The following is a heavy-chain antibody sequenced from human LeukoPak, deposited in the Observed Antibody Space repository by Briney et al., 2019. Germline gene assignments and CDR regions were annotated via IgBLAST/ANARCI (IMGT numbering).Heavy chain of an antibody. Sequence: ASETLSLTCTVSGGSISSYYWSWIRQPPGKGLEWIGYIYYSGSTNYNPSLKSRVTISVDTSKNQFSLKLSSVTAADTAVYYCARERLPHDAFDIWGQGTMVTVSS. D-gene: IGHD6-25*01. V-gene: IGHV4-59*01. CDR3: ARERLPHDAFDI. CDR1: GGSISSYY. J-gene: IGHJ3*02. CDR2: IYYSGST.